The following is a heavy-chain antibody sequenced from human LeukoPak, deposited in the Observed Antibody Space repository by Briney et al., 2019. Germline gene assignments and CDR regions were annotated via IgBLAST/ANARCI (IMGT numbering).Heavy chain of an antibody. CDR3: ARDRAIYSSSWVDY. Sequence: ASVKVSCKASGYTFTSYGISWVRQAPGQGLEWVGWISAYNGNTNYAQKLQGRVTMTTDTSTSTAYMELRSLRSDDTAVYYCARDRAIYSSSWVDYWGQGTLVTVSS. CDR2: ISAYNGNT. V-gene: IGHV1-18*01. J-gene: IGHJ4*02. CDR1: GYTFTSYG. D-gene: IGHD6-13*01.